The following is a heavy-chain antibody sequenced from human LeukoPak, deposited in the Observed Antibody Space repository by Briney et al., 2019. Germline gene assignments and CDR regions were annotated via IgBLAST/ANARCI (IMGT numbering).Heavy chain of an antibody. CDR1: GYTFTSYD. V-gene: IGHV1-8*01. Sequence: GASVKVSCKASGYTFTSYDINWVRRATGQGLEWMGWMNPNSGNTGYAQKSQGRVTMTRNTSISTAYMELSSLRSEDTAVYYCARVLGYYGSGSYADGMDVWGQGTTVTVSS. J-gene: IGHJ6*02. CDR2: MNPNSGNT. D-gene: IGHD3-10*01. CDR3: ARVLGYYGSGSYADGMDV.